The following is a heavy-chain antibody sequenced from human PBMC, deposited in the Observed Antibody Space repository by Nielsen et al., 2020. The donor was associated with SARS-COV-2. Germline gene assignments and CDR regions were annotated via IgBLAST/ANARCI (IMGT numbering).Heavy chain of an antibody. J-gene: IGHJ4*02. Sequence: KISCAASGFTFSSYAMHWVRQAPGKGLEWVAVISYDGSNKYYADSVKGRFTISRDNSKNTLYLQMNSLRAEDTAVYYCARDGATVTTDPFDYWGQGTLVTVSS. CDR2: ISYDGSNK. CDR1: GFTFSSYA. CDR3: ARDGATVTTDPFDY. D-gene: IGHD4-17*01. V-gene: IGHV3-30*04.